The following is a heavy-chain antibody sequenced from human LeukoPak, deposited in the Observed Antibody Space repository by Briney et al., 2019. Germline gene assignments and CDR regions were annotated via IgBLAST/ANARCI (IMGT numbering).Heavy chain of an antibody. J-gene: IGHJ1*01. D-gene: IGHD6-13*01. V-gene: IGHV4-59*12. CDR2: TYSSGT. CDR3: TSDTLSSTRYSPYFQH. Sequence: SETLSLTCTVSGGTIRNYYWSWIRQPPGEGLEWIGCTYSSGTTYNPSLRSRVSISVDTSKNQFSLKLSSVTAADTAVYYCTSDTLSSTRYSPYFQHGGQGTMVTVS. CDR1: GGTIRNYY.